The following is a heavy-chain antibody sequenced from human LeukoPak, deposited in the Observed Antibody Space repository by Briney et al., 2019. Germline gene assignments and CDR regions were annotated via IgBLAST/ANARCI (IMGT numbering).Heavy chain of an antibody. CDR2: IRYDGSNK. CDR1: GFTFSSYG. V-gene: IGHV3-30*02. Sequence: PGGSLRLSCAASGFTFSSYGMHWVRQAPGKGLEWVAFIRYDGSNKYYADSVKGRFTISRDNSKNTLYLQMNSLRAEDTAVYYCAKDHGRYGDLSSPMYYFDYWGQGTLVTVSS. J-gene: IGHJ4*02. D-gene: IGHD4-17*01. CDR3: AKDHGRYGDLSSPMYYFDY.